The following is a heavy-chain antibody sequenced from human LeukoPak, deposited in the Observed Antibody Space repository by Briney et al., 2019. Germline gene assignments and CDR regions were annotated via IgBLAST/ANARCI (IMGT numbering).Heavy chain of an antibody. CDR2: IYYSGST. CDR1: GGSISSYY. J-gene: IGHJ4*02. D-gene: IGHD4-17*01. Sequence: SETLSLTCTVSGGSISSYYWSWIRQPPGKGLEWIGYIYYSGSTNYNPSLESRVTISVDTSKNQFSLKLSSVTAADTAVYYCARGGDYDYWRQGTLVTVSS. CDR3: ARGGDYDY. V-gene: IGHV4-59*01.